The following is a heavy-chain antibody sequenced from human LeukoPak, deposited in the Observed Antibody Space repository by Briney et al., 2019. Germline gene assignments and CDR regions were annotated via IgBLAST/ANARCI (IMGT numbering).Heavy chain of an antibody. V-gene: IGHV1-69*13. CDR1: GGTFISYA. CDR2: IIPIFGTA. Sequence: GASVKVSCKASGGTFISYAISWVRQAPGQGLEWMGGIIPIFGTANYAQKFQGRVTITADESTSTAYMELSSLRSEDTAVYYCANSGSYYQYGFDYWGQGTLVTVSS. CDR3: ANSGSYYQYGFDY. J-gene: IGHJ4*02. D-gene: IGHD1-26*01.